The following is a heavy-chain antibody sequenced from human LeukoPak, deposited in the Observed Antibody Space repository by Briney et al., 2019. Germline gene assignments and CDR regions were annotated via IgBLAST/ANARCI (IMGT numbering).Heavy chain of an antibody. CDR3: ARDIPLTH. Sequence: SETLSLTCTVSGGSISSYYWSWIRQPPGKGLEWIGYIYYSGSTNYNPSLKSRVTISVDTSKNQFSLKLSSVTAADTAVYYCARDIPLTHWGQGTQVTVSS. V-gene: IGHV4-59*01. J-gene: IGHJ4*02. CDR2: IYYSGST. CDR1: GGSISSYY.